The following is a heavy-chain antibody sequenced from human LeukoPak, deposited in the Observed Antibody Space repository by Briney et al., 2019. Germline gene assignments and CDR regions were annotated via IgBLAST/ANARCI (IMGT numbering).Heavy chain of an antibody. CDR1: GFTFSSYA. D-gene: IGHD5-18*01. CDR2: ISYDGSNK. CDR3: LRGNSYTLY. Sequence: PGRSLRLSCAASGFTFSSYAMHWVRQAPGKGLEWVAVISYDGSNKYYADSVKGRFTISRDNSKNTLYLQMNSLRAEDTAVYYCLRGNSYTLYWGPGTLVTVSS. V-gene: IGHV3-30-3*01. J-gene: IGHJ4*02.